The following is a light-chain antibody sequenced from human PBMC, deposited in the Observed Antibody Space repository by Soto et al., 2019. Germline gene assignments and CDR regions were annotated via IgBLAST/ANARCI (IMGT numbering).Light chain of an antibody. Sequence: QSVLTQPTSVSGAPGQRVTISCTGSSSNIGAGYDVHWYQQLPGTAPKLLIYGNSNRPSGVPDRFSGSKSGTSASLAITGLQAEDEADYFCCSYAGSYTYVFGTGTKVTVL. CDR3: CSYAGSYTYV. CDR1: SSNIGAGYD. V-gene: IGLV1-40*01. CDR2: GNS. J-gene: IGLJ1*01.